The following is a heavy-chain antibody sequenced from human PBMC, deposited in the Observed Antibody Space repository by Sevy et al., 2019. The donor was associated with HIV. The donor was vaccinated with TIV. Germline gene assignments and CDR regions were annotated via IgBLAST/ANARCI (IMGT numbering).Heavy chain of an antibody. D-gene: IGHD3-3*01. Sequence: SETLSLTCAVSGGSVSSDTNYWSWVRQPAGKGLEWIGRIYISGRTRYNPSLESRVSMSLDTSKNLFSLKVTSVTAADTAVYYCVRGRDFWSGVPKIDDWGQGTLVTVSS. CDR1: GGSVSSDTNY. J-gene: IGHJ4*02. V-gene: IGHV4-61*02. CDR2: IYISGRT. CDR3: VRGRDFWSGVPKIDD.